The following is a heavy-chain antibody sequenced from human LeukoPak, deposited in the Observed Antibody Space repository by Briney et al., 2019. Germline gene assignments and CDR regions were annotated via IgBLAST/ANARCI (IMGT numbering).Heavy chain of an antibody. CDR3: ARDDSIGGYSYGFDY. J-gene: IGHJ4*02. CDR2: ISSSSSYI. V-gene: IGHV3-21*01. Sequence: GGSLRLSCAASGFTFSSYSMNWVRQAPGKGLEWVSSISSSSSYIYYADSVKGRFTISRDNAKNSLYLQMNSLSAEDTAVYYCARDDSIGGYSYGFDYWGQGTLVTVSS. D-gene: IGHD5-18*01. CDR1: GFTFSSYS.